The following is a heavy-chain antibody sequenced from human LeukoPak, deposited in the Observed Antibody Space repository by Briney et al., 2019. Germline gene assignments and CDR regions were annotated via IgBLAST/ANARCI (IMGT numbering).Heavy chain of an antibody. V-gene: IGHV3-53*01. D-gene: IGHD3-16*01. Sequence: GGSLRLSCAASGFTVSSNYMSWVRQAPGKGLEWVSVIYSVGSTYYADSVKGRFTISRDNSKNTLYLQMNSLRAEDTAVYYCARDLLGISAFDIWGQGTMVTVSS. CDR1: GFTVSSNY. CDR3: ARDLLGISAFDI. CDR2: IYSVGST. J-gene: IGHJ3*02.